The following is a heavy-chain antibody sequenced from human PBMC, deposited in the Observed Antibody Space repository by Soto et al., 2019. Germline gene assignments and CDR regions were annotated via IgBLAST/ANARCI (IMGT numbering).Heavy chain of an antibody. CDR1: GFRFDEFA. J-gene: IGHJ3*02. CDR2: ISWDSYKL. V-gene: IGHV3-9*01. CDR3: AKDVKLGRADAFDI. Sequence: EVQLEESGGNLVQPGGSLRLSCAASGFRFDEFAMHWVRQAPGKGLEWVSGISWDSYKLGYSDSVRGRFTTSRDNAKNSLYLEMNSLRVDDTALYYCAKDVKLGRADAFDIWGQGTMVTVSS. D-gene: IGHD3-10*01.